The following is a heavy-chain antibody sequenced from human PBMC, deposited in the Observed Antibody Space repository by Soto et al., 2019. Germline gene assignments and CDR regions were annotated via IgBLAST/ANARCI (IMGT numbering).Heavy chain of an antibody. D-gene: IGHD3-10*01. CDR2: IYDTGISGYTPST. CDR1: GGSISSSY. J-gene: IGHJ6*02. CDR3: ARGEDGFFYYGLDG. V-gene: IGHV4-59*01. Sequence: SETLSLTCTVSGGSISSSYWSWIRRPPGKGLEWIAYIYDTGISGYTPSTSYNPSLKSRVTMSVDTSKSQFSLKLTSVTAADTAVYYCARGEDGFFYYGLDGWGQEITVAVSS.